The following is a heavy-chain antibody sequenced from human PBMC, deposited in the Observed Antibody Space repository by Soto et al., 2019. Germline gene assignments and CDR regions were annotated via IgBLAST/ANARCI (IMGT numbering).Heavy chain of an antibody. CDR2: ISWNSGSI. CDR3: AKGTYCDYEYYFDY. D-gene: IGHD4-17*01. J-gene: IGHJ4*02. Sequence: EVQLVESGGGLVQPGRSLRLSCAASGFTFDDYAMHWVRQAPGKGLEWVSGISWNSGSIGYADSVKGRFTISRDNAKNSLYLQMNSLRAEDTALYYCAKGTYCDYEYYFDYWGQGTLVTVSS. V-gene: IGHV3-9*01. CDR1: GFTFDDYA.